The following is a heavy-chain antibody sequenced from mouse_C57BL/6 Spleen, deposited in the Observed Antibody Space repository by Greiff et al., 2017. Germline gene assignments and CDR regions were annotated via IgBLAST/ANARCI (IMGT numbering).Heavy chain of an antibody. D-gene: IGHD2-4*01. CDR3: ARGDYDGGDY. V-gene: IGHV1-64*01. Sequence: QVQLQQPGAELVKPGASVKLSCKASGYTFTRYWMHWVKQRPGQGLEWIGMIHPNSGSTNYNETFKRNATLTVDKSSSTAYMQLSSLTSEDSAVYYCARGDYDGGDYWGQGTSVTVSS. J-gene: IGHJ4*01. CDR1: GYTFTRYW. CDR2: IHPNSGST.